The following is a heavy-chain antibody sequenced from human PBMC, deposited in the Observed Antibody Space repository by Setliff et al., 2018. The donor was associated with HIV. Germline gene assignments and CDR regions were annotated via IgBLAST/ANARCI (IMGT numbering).Heavy chain of an antibody. CDR3: ARQWRDQYNSGVSTEYFQH. CDR1: AYSISSGYY. J-gene: IGHJ1*01. CDR2: IYHSGSN. V-gene: IGHV4-38-2*01. D-gene: IGHD3-22*01. Sequence: PSETLSLTCAVSAYSISSGYYWGWIRQPPGKGLEWIGSIYHSGSNYYNPSLMSRVTISVDTSKNQFSLKLRSVTAADTAVYYCARQWRDQYNSGVSTEYFQHWGLGTLVTVS.